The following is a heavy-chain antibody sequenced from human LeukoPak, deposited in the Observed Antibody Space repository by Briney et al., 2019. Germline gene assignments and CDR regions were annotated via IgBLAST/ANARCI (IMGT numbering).Heavy chain of an antibody. CDR1: GYSFTSYW. V-gene: IGHV5-51*01. D-gene: IGHD1-7*01. Sequence: GESLKISCKGSGYSFTSYWIGWVRQMPGKGLEWMGIIYPGDSDTRYSPSFQGQVTISADKSISTAYLQWSSLKASDTAMYYCARAPSITGTTRYFDYWGQGTLVTVSS. J-gene: IGHJ4*02. CDR3: ARAPSITGTTRYFDY. CDR2: IYPGDSDT.